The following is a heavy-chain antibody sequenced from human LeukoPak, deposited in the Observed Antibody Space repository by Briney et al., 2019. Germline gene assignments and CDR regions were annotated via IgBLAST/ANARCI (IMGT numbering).Heavy chain of an antibody. CDR1: GGSISSSSYY. CDR3: ARSYCSGGSCYSRGAFDI. Sequence: SETLSLTCTVSGGSISSSSYYWGWIRQPPGKGLEWIGSIYYSGSTYYNPSLKSRVTISVDTSKNQFSLKLSSVTAADTAVYYCARSYCSGGSCYSRGAFDIWGQGTMVTVSS. J-gene: IGHJ3*02. D-gene: IGHD2-15*01. V-gene: IGHV4-39*07. CDR2: IYYSGST.